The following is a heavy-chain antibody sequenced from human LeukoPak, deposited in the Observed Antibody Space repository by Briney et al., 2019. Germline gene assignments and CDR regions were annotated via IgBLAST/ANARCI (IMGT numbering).Heavy chain of an antibody. CDR3: AKAGRPGIPFDY. J-gene: IGHJ4*02. CDR1: GFMFSAWA. Sequence: QAGGSLRLSCAASGFMFSAWAMGWVRQAPGKGLEWVSTISNSDGSTYDADSVKGRFTISRDNSKNTLYLQMNSLRAEDTAVYYCAKAGRPGIPFDYWGQGALVTVSS. V-gene: IGHV3-23*01. D-gene: IGHD2-2*02. CDR2: ISNSDGST.